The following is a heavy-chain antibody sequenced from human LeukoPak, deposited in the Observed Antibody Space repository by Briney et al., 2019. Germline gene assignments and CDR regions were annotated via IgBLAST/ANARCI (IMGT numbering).Heavy chain of an antibody. Sequence: PGGSLRLSCAASGFSFSSYYMHWVRQAPGKGLEWAANIKEDSSEKNSADSVKGRFTISRDNAKTSVYLQMSSLRAEDTAVYYCSRGANWVDFDTWGQGTMVTVSS. V-gene: IGHV3-7*04. CDR2: IKEDSSEK. J-gene: IGHJ3*02. CDR3: SRGANWVDFDT. CDR1: GFSFSSYY. D-gene: IGHD2-15*01.